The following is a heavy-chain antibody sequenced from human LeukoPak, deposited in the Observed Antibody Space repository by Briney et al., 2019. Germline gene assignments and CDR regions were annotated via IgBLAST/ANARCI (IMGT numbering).Heavy chain of an antibody. V-gene: IGHV1-2*02. CDR1: GGTFSSYA. D-gene: IGHD1-1*01. Sequence: ASVKVSCKASGGTFSSYAISWVRQAPGQGLEWMGWINPNSGGTKYAQKFQGRVTMTRDTSISTAYMELIRLRSDDTAVYYYARLIGTTGYWGQGTLVTVSS. CDR2: INPNSGGT. CDR3: ARLIGTTGY. J-gene: IGHJ4*02.